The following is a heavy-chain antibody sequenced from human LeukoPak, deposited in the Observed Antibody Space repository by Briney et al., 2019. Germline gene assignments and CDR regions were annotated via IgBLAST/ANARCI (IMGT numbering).Heavy chain of an antibody. CDR2: INSDGSST. V-gene: IGHV3-74*01. CDR3: ARKAAGLTFDY. D-gene: IGHD6-13*01. Sequence: SGGSLRLSCAASGFTFSSYWMHWVRQAPGKGLVWVSRINSDGSSTNYADSVKGRFTISRGNAENTLYLQMNSLRAEDTAVYYRARKAAGLTFDYWGQGTLVTVSS. J-gene: IGHJ4*02. CDR1: GFTFSSYW.